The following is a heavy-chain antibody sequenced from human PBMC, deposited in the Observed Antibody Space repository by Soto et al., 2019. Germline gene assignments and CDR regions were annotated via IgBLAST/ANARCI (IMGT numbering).Heavy chain of an antibody. CDR2: ISAYNGNT. V-gene: IGHV1-18*01. CDR1: GYTFTSYA. D-gene: IGHD3-22*01. Sequence: ASVKVSCKASGYTFTSYAISWVRQAPGQGLEWMGWISAYNGNTKYAQKFQGRVTITADESTSTAYMELSSLRSEDTAVYYCARDPAYYDSSAQSGYWGQGTLVTVSS. J-gene: IGHJ4*02. CDR3: ARDPAYYDSSAQSGY.